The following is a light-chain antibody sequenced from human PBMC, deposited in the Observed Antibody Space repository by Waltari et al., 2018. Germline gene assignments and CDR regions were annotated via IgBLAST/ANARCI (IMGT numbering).Light chain of an antibody. V-gene: IGKV3-20*01. J-gene: IGKJ5*01. CDR2: GAS. CDR1: LSVLSYY. Sequence: EIVLTQSPGTLSLSPGERATLSCRASLSVLSYYLAWYQQKPGQAPRLLIYGASSRTTGIPDRFSGGGYGTDFTLTISRLEPEDFAVYYCQQYGASAITFGQGTRLEIK. CDR3: QQYGASAIT.